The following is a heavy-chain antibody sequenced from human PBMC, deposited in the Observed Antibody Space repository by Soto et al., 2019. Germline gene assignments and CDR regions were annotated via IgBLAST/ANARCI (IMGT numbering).Heavy chain of an antibody. CDR3: ARGGSGWTRGGWLGP. CDR1: GFTFSDYY. J-gene: IGHJ5*02. CDR2: ISDTGSVT. V-gene: IGHV3-11*04. D-gene: IGHD6-25*01. Sequence: QVQLVQSGGGLVKPGGSLTLTCAASGFTFSDYYMIWVRQAPGKGLEWLAYISDTGSVTYYADSVRARFTGFRDSNALYLQLDGLTGADTATYFCARGGSGWTRGGWLGPWGQGTLVTVSS.